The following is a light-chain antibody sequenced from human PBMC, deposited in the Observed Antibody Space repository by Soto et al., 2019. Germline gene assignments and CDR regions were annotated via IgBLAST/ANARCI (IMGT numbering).Light chain of an antibody. V-gene: IGKV2-30*02. J-gene: IGKJ4*01. CDR1: HSLVHRDGNTY. Sequence: DVVMSQSPLSLPVTLGQPASISCRSSHSLVHRDGNTYVNWFQQRPGHSPRRLIYKVSNRDSGVPDRFSGSGSGTDFTLRISRVEANDVGLYYCMQGTDWPLTFGGGTKLEI. CDR2: KVS. CDR3: MQGTDWPLT.